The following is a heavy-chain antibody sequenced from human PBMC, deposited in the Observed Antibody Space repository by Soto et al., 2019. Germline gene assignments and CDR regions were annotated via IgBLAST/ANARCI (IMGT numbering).Heavy chain of an antibody. D-gene: IGHD3-9*01. CDR3: AREILGRYFDY. CDR2: ISSSSSTI. CDR1: GFTFGSYS. Sequence: GGSLRLSCATSGFTFGSYSMNWVRQAPGKGLEWVSYISSSSSTIYYADSVKGRFTISRDNAKNSLYLQMNSLRAEDTAVYYCAREILGRYFDYWGQGNMVTVSS. V-gene: IGHV3-48*01. J-gene: IGHJ4*02.